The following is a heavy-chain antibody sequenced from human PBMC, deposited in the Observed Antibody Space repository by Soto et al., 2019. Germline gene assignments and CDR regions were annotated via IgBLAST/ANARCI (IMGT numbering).Heavy chain of an antibody. V-gene: IGHV3-66*01. J-gene: IGHJ4*02. CDR3: ARGITGNKGDS. CDR2: IYTGGYT. CDR1: GFTVRTNY. Sequence: GGSLRLSCAASGFTVRTNYMDWVRQAPGKGLEWVSVIYTGGYTSYVDSVKGRFTISRDNSKNTVYLQMNSLRLEDTALYYCARGITGNKGDSWGQGTLVTVSS. D-gene: IGHD1-20*01.